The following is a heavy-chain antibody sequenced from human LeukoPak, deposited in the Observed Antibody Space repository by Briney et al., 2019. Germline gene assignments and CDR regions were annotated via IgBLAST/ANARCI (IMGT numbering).Heavy chain of an antibody. CDR3: TTSLHYDYGDRDYFDY. CDR2: INGSGGST. D-gene: IGHD4-17*01. J-gene: IGHJ4*02. CDR1: GFTFSSYA. Sequence: GGSLRLSCAASGFTFSSYAMSWVRQAPGKGLEWVSDINGSGGSTYYADSVKGRFTISRDNSKNTLYLQMNSLKTEDTAVYYCTTSLHYDYGDRDYFDYWGQGTLVTVSS. V-gene: IGHV3-23*01.